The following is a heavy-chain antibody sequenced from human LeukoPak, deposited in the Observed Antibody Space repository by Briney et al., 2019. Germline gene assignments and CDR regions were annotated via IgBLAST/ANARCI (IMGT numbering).Heavy chain of an antibody. CDR3: ARDPGRLDRGNDYYYGMDV. D-gene: IGHD1-1*01. J-gene: IGHJ6*02. CDR1: GFTFSTYR. Sequence: PERSLRLSCAASGFTFSTYRIHWVRQAPGKGLEWVAVMSYDGTNKYYADSVKGRFTISRDNAKNSLYLQVNSLRDEDTAVYYCARDPGRLDRGNDYYYGMDVWGQGTTVTVSS. V-gene: IGHV3-30-3*01. CDR2: MSYDGTNK.